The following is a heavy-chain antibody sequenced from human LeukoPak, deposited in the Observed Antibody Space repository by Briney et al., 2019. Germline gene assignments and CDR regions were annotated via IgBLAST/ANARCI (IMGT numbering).Heavy chain of an antibody. CDR3: ARMRGDYVVDS. D-gene: IGHD4-17*01. V-gene: IGHV4-59*01. CDR2: IHYSGST. CDR1: GDPIRTYY. Sequence: SETLSLTCTVSGDPIRTYYWSWIRQPPRKGLECIGYIHYSGSTNYNPSLKSRVTLSLYTSKNQFSLNLRSVTAADTGVYYCARMRGDYVVDSWGQGTLVTVSS. J-gene: IGHJ5*01.